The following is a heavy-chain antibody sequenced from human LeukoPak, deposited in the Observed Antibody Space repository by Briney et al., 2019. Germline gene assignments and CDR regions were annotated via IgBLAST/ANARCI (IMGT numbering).Heavy chain of an antibody. Sequence: GGSLRLSCAASGFTFSNYWMYWVRQAPGKGLVWVSHINSDGSSTSYADSVKGRFTISRDNAKNTLYLQMSSLRAEDTAVYYCARVVVDGYNCCIGYWGQGTLVTVSS. CDR3: ARVVVDGYNCCIGY. D-gene: IGHD5-24*01. J-gene: IGHJ4*02. CDR1: GFTFSNYW. CDR2: INSDGSST. V-gene: IGHV3-74*01.